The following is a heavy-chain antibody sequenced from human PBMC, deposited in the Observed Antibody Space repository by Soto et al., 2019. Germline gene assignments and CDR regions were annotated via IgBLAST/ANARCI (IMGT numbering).Heavy chain of an antibody. V-gene: IGHV1-69*01. J-gene: IGHJ6*02. Sequence: QVQLVQSGAEVKKPGSSVKVSCKASGGTFSSYAISWVRQAPGQGLEWMGGIIPIFGTANYAQKFQGRVTITADESTSTAYMELSSLRSPDTAVYYCARDGSGYRSRASPMDVWGQGTTVTVSS. CDR1: GGTFSSYA. CDR3: ARDGSGYRSRASPMDV. D-gene: IGHD3-22*01. CDR2: IIPIFGTA.